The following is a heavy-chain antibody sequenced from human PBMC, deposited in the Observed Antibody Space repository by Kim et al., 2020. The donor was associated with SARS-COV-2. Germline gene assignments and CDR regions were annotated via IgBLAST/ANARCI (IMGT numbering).Heavy chain of an antibody. CDR3: AIIAVAGFFDY. V-gene: IGHV3-30*03. CDR2: ISYDGSNK. Sequence: GGSLRLSCAASGFTFSSYGMHWVRQAPGKGLEWVAVISYDGSNKYYADSVKGRFTISRDNSKNTLYLQMNSLRAEDTAVYYCAIIAVAGFFDYWGQGTLVTVSS. D-gene: IGHD6-19*01. CDR1: GFTFSSYG. J-gene: IGHJ4*02.